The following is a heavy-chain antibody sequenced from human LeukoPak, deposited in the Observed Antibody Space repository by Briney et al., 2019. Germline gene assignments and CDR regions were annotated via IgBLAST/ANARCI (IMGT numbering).Heavy chain of an antibody. D-gene: IGHD6-6*01. CDR3: ARGGSRQISSSDFDY. V-gene: IGHV4-59*01. Sequence: PSETLSHTCTVSGGSFNSYYWNWIRQPPGKGLEWIGYIYYTGSTNYNPSLKSRVTISVDTSKNQFSLKLSSVTAADTAVYYCARGGSRQISSSDFDYWGQGTLVTVSS. CDR2: IYYTGST. J-gene: IGHJ4*02. CDR1: GGSFNSYY.